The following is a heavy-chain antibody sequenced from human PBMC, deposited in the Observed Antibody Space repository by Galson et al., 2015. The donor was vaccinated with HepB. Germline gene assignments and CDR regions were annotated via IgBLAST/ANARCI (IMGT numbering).Heavy chain of an antibody. D-gene: IGHD2-15*01. CDR2: TTSSGGNT. CDR1: GFTFTRYA. V-gene: IGHV3-23*01. CDR3: AKDGVMVAANPYQFHY. Sequence: SLRLSCAASGFTFTRYAMTWVRQAPGKGLEWVSSTTSSGGNTYYTDSVKGRFTISRDNSKNTLLLQLNSLRAEDTAVYYCAKDGVMVAANPYQFHYWGQGTLVTVSS. J-gene: IGHJ4*02.